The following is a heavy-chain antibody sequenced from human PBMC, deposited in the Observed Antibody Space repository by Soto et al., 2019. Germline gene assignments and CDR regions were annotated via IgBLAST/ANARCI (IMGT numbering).Heavy chain of an antibody. V-gene: IGHV1-69*02. CDR2: IFPLTDIP. Sequence: QVQLVQSGTEVKKPGSSVKVSCKASGGTFRNYPINWVRQAPGQGLEWMGSIFPLTDIPDYAQNFQARLTISANKSTSTAYRELSSLTSGDPAMYFCARGPLVVLNYFESWGQGTLVTVSS. CDR1: GGTFRNYP. CDR3: ARGPLVVLNYFES. J-gene: IGHJ4*02.